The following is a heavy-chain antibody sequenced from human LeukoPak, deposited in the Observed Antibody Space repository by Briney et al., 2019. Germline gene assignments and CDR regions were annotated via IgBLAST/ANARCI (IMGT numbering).Heavy chain of an antibody. D-gene: IGHD3-22*01. CDR1: GFTFSAYV. CDR3: ARVGADSRGHDIDY. CDR2: LWYDGSNE. V-gene: IGHV3-33*01. Sequence: QPGGSLRLSCAASGFTFSAYVMHWVRQAPGKGLEWVAILWYDGSNEYYADSVKGRFTMSRDNSKNTLHLQMNSLRAEDTAVYYCARVGADSRGHDIDYWGQGTLVTVSS. J-gene: IGHJ4*02.